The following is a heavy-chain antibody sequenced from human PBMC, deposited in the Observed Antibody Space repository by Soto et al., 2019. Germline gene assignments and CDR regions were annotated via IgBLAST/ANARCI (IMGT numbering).Heavy chain of an antibody. CDR1: GGTFSSYA. CDR3: ARVENRGFFGDYYYGMDV. CDR2: IIPIFGTA. Sequence: QVQLVQSGAEVQKPGSSVKVSCKASGGTFSSYAISWVRQAPVQVLEWMVGIIPIFGTANYAQKFQGRVTITADKSTITAYIELSSLRSEDTDVYYCARVENRGFFGDYYYGMDVWGQGTTVTVSS. J-gene: IGHJ6*02. V-gene: IGHV1-69*06. D-gene: IGHD7-27*01.